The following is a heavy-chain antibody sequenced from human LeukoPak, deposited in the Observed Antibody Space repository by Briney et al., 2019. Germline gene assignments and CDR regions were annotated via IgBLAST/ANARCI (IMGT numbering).Heavy chain of an antibody. CDR2: IDSDGSIT. V-gene: IGHV3-74*01. D-gene: IGHD6-19*01. CDR1: GFTFKNYW. CDR3: ARGRAGCYFDY. Sequence: GGSLRLSCVASGFTFKNYWMHWVRQAPGKGLVWVSRIDSDGSITIYEDSVKGRFTISGDNAKDTLFLQMNSLRADDTAVYYCARGRAGCYFDYWGQGTLVTVSS. J-gene: IGHJ4*02.